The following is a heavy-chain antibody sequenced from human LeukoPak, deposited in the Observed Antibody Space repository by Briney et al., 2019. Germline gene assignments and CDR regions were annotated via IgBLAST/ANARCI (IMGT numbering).Heavy chain of an antibody. CDR3: ARLPLSNPSEWGMDY. D-gene: IGHD1-26*01. V-gene: IGHV3-7*01. CDR1: GFTFSSYW. Sequence: GGSLRLSCAASGFTFSSYWMNWVRQPPGKGLEWVANIKQDGSEKYYVDSVKGRFTISRDNAKNSLYLQMNSLRAEDTAVYYCARLPLSNPSEWGMDYWGQGTLVTVSS. CDR2: IKQDGSEK. J-gene: IGHJ4*02.